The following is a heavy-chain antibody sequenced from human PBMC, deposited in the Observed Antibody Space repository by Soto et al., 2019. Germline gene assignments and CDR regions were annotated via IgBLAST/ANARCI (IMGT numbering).Heavy chain of an antibody. D-gene: IGHD3-10*01. J-gene: IGHJ4*02. CDR2: ISGDGINT. CDR3: ARGNLSFDFDS. Sequence: QIQLVESGGDVVQPGRSLRLSCAAPGFNSGFSGMHWVRQAPGKGLEWVAFISGDGINTHYADSVRGRFTLSRDYSKKTMYLQMDTLREDDTALYYCARGNLSFDFDSWGQGTLVTVSS. CDR1: GFNSGFSG. V-gene: IGHV3-30*03.